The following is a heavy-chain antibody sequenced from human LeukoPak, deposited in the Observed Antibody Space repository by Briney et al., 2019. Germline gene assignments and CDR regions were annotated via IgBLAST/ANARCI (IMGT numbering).Heavy chain of an antibody. Sequence: PSETLSPTCSVSGGSISRSSYSWSWIRQPPGKGLEWIGYIYHSGSTYYNPSLKSRVTISVDRSKNQFSLKLSSVTAADTAVYYCARRDGYNSPFDYWGQGTLVTVSS. CDR3: ARRDGYNSPFDY. CDR1: GGSISRSSYS. V-gene: IGHV4-30-2*01. D-gene: IGHD5-24*01. J-gene: IGHJ4*02. CDR2: IYHSGST.